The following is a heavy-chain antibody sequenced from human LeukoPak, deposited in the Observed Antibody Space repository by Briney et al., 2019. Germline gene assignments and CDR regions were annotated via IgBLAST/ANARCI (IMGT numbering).Heavy chain of an antibody. CDR1: GYTFNSYW. CDR2: IYPGDSDT. V-gene: IGHV5-51*01. J-gene: IGHJ3*02. CDR3: ASRWGTNAFDI. Sequence: GESLKIPCKGSGYTFNSYWIAWVRQMPGKGLEWMGIIYPGDSDTRYSPSFQGQVTFSADKSISTAYLQWSSLKASDSAMYYCASRWGTNAFDIWGQGTMVTVSS. D-gene: IGHD1-1*01.